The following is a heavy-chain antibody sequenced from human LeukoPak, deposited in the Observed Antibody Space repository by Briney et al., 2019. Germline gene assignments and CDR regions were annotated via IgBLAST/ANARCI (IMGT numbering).Heavy chain of an antibody. D-gene: IGHD3-10*01. CDR2: IYYSGST. CDR1: GGSISSGGYY. J-gene: IGHJ5*02. V-gene: IGHV4-31*03. Sequence: SETLSLTCSVSGGSISSGGYYWSWIRQHPGKGLEWIGYIYYSGSTYYNPSLKSRVTISVDTSKNQFSLKLSSVTAADTAVYYCAREARWFGFDPWGQGTLVTVSS. CDR3: AREARWFGFDP.